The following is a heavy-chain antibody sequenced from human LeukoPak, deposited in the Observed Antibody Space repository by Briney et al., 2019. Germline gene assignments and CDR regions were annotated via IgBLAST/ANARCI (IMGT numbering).Heavy chain of an antibody. J-gene: IGHJ6*03. Sequence: SETLSLTCTVSGGSISSYYWSWIRQPPGKGLEWIGYIYYSGSTNYNPSLKGRATISVDTSKNQFSLKLSSVTAADTAVYYCARVRDSSGYDYYYYMDVWGKGTTVTVSS. V-gene: IGHV4-59*01. D-gene: IGHD3-22*01. CDR2: IYYSGST. CDR3: ARVRDSSGYDYYYYMDV. CDR1: GGSISSYY.